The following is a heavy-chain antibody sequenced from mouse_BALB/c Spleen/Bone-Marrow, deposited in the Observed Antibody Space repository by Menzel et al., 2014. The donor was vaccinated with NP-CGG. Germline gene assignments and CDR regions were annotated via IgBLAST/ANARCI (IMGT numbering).Heavy chain of an antibody. Sequence: EVKLAESGGGLVQPGGARKLSCAASGFTFSSFGMHWVRQAPEKGLEWVAYISSGSSTIYYADTVKGRFTISRDNPKNTLFLQITSLRSEDTAMYYCARSRGNYLYYAMDYWGQGTSVTVSS. V-gene: IGHV5-17*02. D-gene: IGHD2-1*01. CDR3: ARSRGNYLYYAMDY. CDR1: GFTFSSFG. J-gene: IGHJ4*01. CDR2: ISSGSSTI.